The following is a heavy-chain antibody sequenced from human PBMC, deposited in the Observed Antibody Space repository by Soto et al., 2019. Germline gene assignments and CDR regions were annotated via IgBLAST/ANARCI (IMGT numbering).Heavy chain of an antibody. CDR1: GFILSGYD. V-gene: IGHV3-13*05. CDR2: IGTAGDP. D-gene: IGHD3-22*01. J-gene: IGHJ6*02. CDR3: ARAGYDSSGYYFSAMDV. Sequence: EEQLVESGGGLVQPGGSLRLSCVASGFILSGYDMHWVRQATGEGLEWVSAIGTAGDPYYSGSVKGRFTISSGNAENSVYLQMNRLRAGDTAVYYGARAGYDSSGYYFSAMDVWGPGTTVTVSS.